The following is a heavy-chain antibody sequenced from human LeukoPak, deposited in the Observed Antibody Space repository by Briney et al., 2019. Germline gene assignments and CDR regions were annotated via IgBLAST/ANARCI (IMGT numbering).Heavy chain of an antibody. D-gene: IGHD2-15*01. V-gene: IGHV1-18*01. CDR2: ISAYNGNT. Sequence: GASVKVSCKASGYTFTSYGISWVRQAPGQGLEWMGWISAYNGNTNYAQKFQGRVTMTTDTSTSTAYMELRSLRPDDTAVYYCARGGLVVVVAATPSTTPGLLHWLDPWGQGTLVSVSS. J-gene: IGHJ5*02. CDR3: ARGGLVVVVAATPSTTPGLLHWLDP. CDR1: GYTFTSYG.